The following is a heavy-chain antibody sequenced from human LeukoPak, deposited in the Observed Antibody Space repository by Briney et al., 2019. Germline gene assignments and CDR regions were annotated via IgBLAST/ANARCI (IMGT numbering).Heavy chain of an antibody. J-gene: IGHJ4*02. CDR1: GFTFITYE. Sequence: GGSLRLSCTHSGFTFITYEMNWVRQPPGKGLEWVSYISSSGSTIYYADSVKGRFTISRDNAKNSLYLQMNSLRAEDTAVYYCARDGSGSYGYWGQGTLVTVSS. CDR3: ARDGSGSYGY. D-gene: IGHD1-26*01. CDR2: ISSSGSTI. V-gene: IGHV3-48*03.